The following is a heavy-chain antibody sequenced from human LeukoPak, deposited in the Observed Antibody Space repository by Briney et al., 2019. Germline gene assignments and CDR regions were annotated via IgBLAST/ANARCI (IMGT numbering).Heavy chain of an antibody. Sequence: GGSRRLASAAAGFTFSSYAMSWVREAPGKVLEGASLTSIRGASNNYAGSVKGRFTISRDNSNNTLYLQMNSLRAEDTAVYYCAKGGYYAFDYWGQGTLVTVSS. CDR2: TSIRGASN. D-gene: IGHD1-26*01. CDR1: GFTFSSYA. J-gene: IGHJ4*02. CDR3: AKGGYYAFDY. V-gene: IGHV3-23*01.